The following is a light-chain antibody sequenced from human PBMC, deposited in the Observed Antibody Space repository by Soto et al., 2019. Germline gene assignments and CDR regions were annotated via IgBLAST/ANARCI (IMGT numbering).Light chain of an antibody. CDR1: ESVRGNY. V-gene: IGKV3-20*01. CDR3: QHYYGTSPIS. J-gene: IGKJ5*01. CDR2: RAS. Sequence: EILLNQSRGTLSLSPGQKPTLSARAIESVRGNYLAWYKQKHGQDPQVLIYRASIRATGIPDRFTGSGSGTDFTLTISRLEPEDFALYYCQHYYGTSPISFGQGTRLEVK.